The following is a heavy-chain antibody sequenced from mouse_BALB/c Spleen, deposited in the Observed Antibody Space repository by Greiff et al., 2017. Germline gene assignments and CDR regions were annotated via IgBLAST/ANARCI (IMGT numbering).Heavy chain of an antibody. CDR1: GYSITSDYA. J-gene: IGHJ2*01. V-gene: IGHV3-2*02. CDR2: ISYSGST. CDR3: ARKDYGSSLFDY. Sequence: DVKLQESGPGLVKPSQSLSLTCTVTGYSITSDYAWNWIRQFPGNKLEWMGYISYSGSTSYNPSLKSRISITRDTSKNQFFLQLNSVTTEDTATYYCARKDYGSSLFDYWGQGTTLTVSS. D-gene: IGHD1-1*01.